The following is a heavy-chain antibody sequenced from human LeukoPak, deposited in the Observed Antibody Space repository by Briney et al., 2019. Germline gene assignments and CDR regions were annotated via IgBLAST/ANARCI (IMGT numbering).Heavy chain of an antibody. V-gene: IGHV3-23*01. Sequence: GGSLRLSCAASGFTFSSYAMSWVRQAPGKGLKWVSAISGSGGSTYYADSVKGRFTISRDNSKNTLYLQMNSLRAEDTAVYYCAKLVVVTAIRVGYYFDYWGQGTLVTVSS. CDR1: GFTFSSYA. J-gene: IGHJ4*02. CDR2: ISGSGGST. CDR3: AKLVVVTAIRVGYYFDY. D-gene: IGHD2-21*02.